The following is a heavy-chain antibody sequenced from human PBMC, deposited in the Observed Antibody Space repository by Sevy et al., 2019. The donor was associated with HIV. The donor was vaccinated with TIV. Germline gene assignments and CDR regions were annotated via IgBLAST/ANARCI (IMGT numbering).Heavy chain of an antibody. CDR2: IYYSGST. Sequence: SETLSLTCTVSGGSVNSGTYYWSWIRQPAGKRLEYIGNIYYSGSTNYNPSLESRVTISLDSSKNQFSLNLASVTPADTAVYYCARVRALATFANWGQGTLVTVSS. CDR1: GGSVNSGTYY. V-gene: IGHV4-61*01. D-gene: IGHD3-3*02. CDR3: ARVRALATFAN. J-gene: IGHJ4*02.